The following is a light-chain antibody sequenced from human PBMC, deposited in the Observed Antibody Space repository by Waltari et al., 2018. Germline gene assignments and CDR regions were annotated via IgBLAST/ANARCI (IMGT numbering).Light chain of an antibody. J-gene: IGLJ2*01. CDR3: YCAADSNVRV. CDR1: VLAKKY. CDR2: KDS. Sequence: SSELPQPSSVSVSPGQTARTTCSGAVLAKKYVRWFQQKPGQAPVLVIYKDSERPSGIPDRISGSTSGTTVTLTSSGAQVEDEADYYCYCAADSNVRVFGGGTRLTVL. V-gene: IGLV3-27*01.